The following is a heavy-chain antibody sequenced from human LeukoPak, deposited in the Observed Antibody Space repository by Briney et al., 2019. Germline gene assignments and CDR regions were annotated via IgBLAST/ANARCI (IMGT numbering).Heavy chain of an antibody. CDR2: ISGSGGST. J-gene: IGHJ4*02. D-gene: IGHD3-10*01. Sequence: PGGSLRLSCAASGFTFSSYGMSWVRQAPGKGLEWVSAISGSGGSTYYADSVKGRFTISRDNSKNTLYLQMNSLRAEDTAVYYCAKGSGGSGSYSKYYFDYWGQGTLVTVSS. V-gene: IGHV3-23*01. CDR1: GFTFSSYG. CDR3: AKGSGGSGSYSKYYFDY.